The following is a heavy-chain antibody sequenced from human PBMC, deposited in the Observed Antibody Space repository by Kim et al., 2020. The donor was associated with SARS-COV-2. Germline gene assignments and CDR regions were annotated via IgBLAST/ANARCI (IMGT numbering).Heavy chain of an antibody. D-gene: IGHD3-22*01. CDR3: ARDRHDSSGYYYVDS. J-gene: IGHJ4*02. Sequence: NPSRKSRVTISVDTSRNQFSLKLTSLTAADTAVYYCARDRHDSSGYYYVDSWGQGTLVTVSS. V-gene: IGHV4-59*01.